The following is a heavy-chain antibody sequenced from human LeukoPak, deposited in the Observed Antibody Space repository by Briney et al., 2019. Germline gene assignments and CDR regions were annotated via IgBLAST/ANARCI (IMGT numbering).Heavy chain of an antibody. J-gene: IGHJ3*02. CDR2: IFYSGTT. V-gene: IGHV4-59*12. D-gene: IGHD3-10*01. CDR1: GGSISTYY. CDR3: ARIPYYYGSGSYGAIYFDI. Sequence: PSETLSLTCTISGGSISTYYWSWIRQPPGKGLEWIGYIFYSGTTNYNPSLKSRVTISVDTSKNQFSLKLSSVTAADTAVYYCARIPYYYGSGSYGAIYFDIWGQGTMVTVSS.